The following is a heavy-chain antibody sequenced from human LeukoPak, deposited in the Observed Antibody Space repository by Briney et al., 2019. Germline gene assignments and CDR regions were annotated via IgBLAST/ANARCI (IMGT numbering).Heavy chain of an antibody. CDR3: VRRLSYRSSGDY. V-gene: IGHV3-23*01. Sequence: GGSLRLSCAASGFTVSSNYMSWVRQAPGKGLEWVSAISGSGGSTYYADSVKGRFTISRDNSKNTLYLQMNSLRAEDTAIYYCVRRLSYRSSGDYWGQGTLVTVSS. CDR2: ISGSGGST. CDR1: GFTVSSNY. D-gene: IGHD3-10*01. J-gene: IGHJ4*02.